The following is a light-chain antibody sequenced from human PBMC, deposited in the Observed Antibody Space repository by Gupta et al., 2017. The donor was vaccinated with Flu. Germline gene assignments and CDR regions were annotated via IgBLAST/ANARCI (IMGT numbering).Light chain of an antibody. V-gene: IGKV1D-12*01. CDR2: AGS. CDR1: QGIRTW. CDR3: QQAHSLPLT. Sequence: PSSLSASVGNRVTITCRASQGIRTWLVWYQQKSGKAPKLIFAGSTLQSGVPSRFSGSGSGTDFTLTINSLQPEDFATYYCQQAHSLPLTFGGGTQVE. J-gene: IGKJ4*01.